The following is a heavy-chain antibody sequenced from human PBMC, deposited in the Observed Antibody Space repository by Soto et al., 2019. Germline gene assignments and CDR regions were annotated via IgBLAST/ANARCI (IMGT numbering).Heavy chain of an antibody. Sequence: GLSLRLSCAASGFTFSSYAMSWVLQAPGKGLEWVSAISGSGGSTYYADSVEGRFTISRDNSKNTLYLQMNSLRAEDTAVYYCAREVLPLHFPPDGMDVWGQGTTVTVSS. CDR2: ISGSGGST. V-gene: IGHV3-23*01. D-gene: IGHD3-16*01. CDR3: AREVLPLHFPPDGMDV. J-gene: IGHJ6*02. CDR1: GFTFSSYA.